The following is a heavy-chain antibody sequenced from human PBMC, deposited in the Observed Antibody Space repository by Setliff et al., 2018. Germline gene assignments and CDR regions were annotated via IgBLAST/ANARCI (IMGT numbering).Heavy chain of an antibody. V-gene: IGHV1-8*02. Sequence: ASVKVSCKASGYTFTSYDINWVRQATGQGLEWMGWMNPNSGNTGYAQKFQGRVTMTRNTSISTAYMELSSLRSEDTAVYYCARRVGSVGIQLPDYWGRERWSPSPQ. J-gene: IGHJ4*02. D-gene: IGHD5-18*01. CDR3: ARRVGSVGIQLPDY. CDR2: MNPNSGNT. CDR1: GYTFTSYD.